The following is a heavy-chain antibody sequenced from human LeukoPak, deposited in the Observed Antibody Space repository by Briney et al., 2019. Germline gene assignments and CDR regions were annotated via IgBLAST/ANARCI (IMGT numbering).Heavy chain of an antibody. Sequence: SETLSLTCAVHGGSFSGYSWHWIRQSPGKGLEWIGEINRSGTTNYNESFKSRVPMSVDTSKIQFSLRLNSVTAADTAVYYCARMPKHITILGVVAITPVWGQGTLVSVSS. D-gene: IGHD3-3*01. V-gene: IGHV4-34*01. CDR3: ARMPKHITILGVVAITPV. J-gene: IGHJ4*02. CDR2: INRSGTT. CDR1: GGSFSGYS.